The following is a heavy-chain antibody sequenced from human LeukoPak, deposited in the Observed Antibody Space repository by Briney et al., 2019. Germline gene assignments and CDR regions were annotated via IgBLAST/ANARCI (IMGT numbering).Heavy chain of an antibody. CDR1: GFTFSDYY. Sequence: GGSLRLSCAASGFTFSDYYMSWIRQAPGKGLEWVSYISSSGSTIYYADSVKGRFTISRDNAKDSLYLQMNSLRAEDTAVYYCARVQWPQDWFDPWGQGTLATVSS. CDR2: ISSSGSTI. J-gene: IGHJ5*02. D-gene: IGHD6-19*01. V-gene: IGHV3-11*01. CDR3: ARVQWPQDWFDP.